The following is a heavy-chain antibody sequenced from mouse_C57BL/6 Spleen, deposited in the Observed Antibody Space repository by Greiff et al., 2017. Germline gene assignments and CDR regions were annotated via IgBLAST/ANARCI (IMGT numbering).Heavy chain of an antibody. CDR1: GFSLSTSGMG. V-gene: IGHV8-12*01. CDR2: IYWDDDK. Sequence: QVTLKECGPGILQSSQTLSLTCSFSGFSLSTSGMGVSWIRQPSGKGLEWLAHIYWDDDKRYNQSLKRRLTISKDTSRNQVFLKITSVDTADTATDYCARRAEGYFDYWGQGTTLTVSS. J-gene: IGHJ2*01. CDR3: ARRAEGYFDY.